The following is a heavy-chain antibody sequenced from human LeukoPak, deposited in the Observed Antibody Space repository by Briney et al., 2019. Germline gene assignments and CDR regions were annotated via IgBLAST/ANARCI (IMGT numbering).Heavy chain of an antibody. V-gene: IGHV3-33*01. CDR3: AREGPRGNSQFDY. CDR2: IWYDGSNK. D-gene: IGHD2/OR15-2a*01. CDR1: GFTFSSYG. Sequence: PGGSLRLSCAASGFTFSSYGMHWVRQAPGKGLEWVGLIWYDGSNKYYADSVKGRLTISRDNSKNTLYLQMNSLRAEDTAVYYCAREGPRGNSQFDYWGQGTLVTVSS. J-gene: IGHJ4*02.